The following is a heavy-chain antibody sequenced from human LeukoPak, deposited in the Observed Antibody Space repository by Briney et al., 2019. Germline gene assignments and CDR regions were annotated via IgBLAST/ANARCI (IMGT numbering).Heavy chain of an antibody. Sequence: PSETLSLTCTVSGGSISSYYWSWIRQPPGKGLEWIGHIYYSGSTNYNPSLKSRVTISVDTSKNQFSLKLSSVTAADTAVYYCARVRRTIAVAGIDPWGQGTLVTVSS. CDR2: IYYSGST. V-gene: IGHV4-59*12. CDR3: ARVRRTIAVAGIDP. D-gene: IGHD6-19*01. CDR1: GGSISSYY. J-gene: IGHJ5*02.